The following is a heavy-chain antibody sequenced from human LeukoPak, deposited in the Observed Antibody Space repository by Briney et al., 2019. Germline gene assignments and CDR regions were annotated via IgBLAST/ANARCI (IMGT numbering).Heavy chain of an antibody. D-gene: IGHD4-17*01. V-gene: IGHV3-74*01. CDR2: INSDGSST. J-gene: IGHJ4*02. CDR3: AREVGGHYGFLDY. Sequence: PGGSLRLSCAASGFTFSSYWMHWVRQAPGKGLVWVSRINSDGSSTSYADSVKGRFTISRDNAKNTLYLQMNSLRAEDTAVYYCAREVGGHYGFLDYWGQGTLVTVSS. CDR1: GFTFSSYW.